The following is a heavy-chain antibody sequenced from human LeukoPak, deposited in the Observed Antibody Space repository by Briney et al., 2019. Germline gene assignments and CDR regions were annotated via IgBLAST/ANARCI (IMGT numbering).Heavy chain of an antibody. J-gene: IGHJ4*02. V-gene: IGHV4-59*12. D-gene: IGHD3-10*01. CDR3: ARGHYYYGSGKLDY. CDR1: GGSISSYY. Sequence: SETLSLTCTVSGGSISSYYWSWIRQPPGKGLEWIGYIYYSGTTNYNPSPKSRVTISVDTSKNQFSLKLSSVTAADTAVYYCARGHYYYGSGKLDYWGQGTLVTVSS. CDR2: IYYSGTT.